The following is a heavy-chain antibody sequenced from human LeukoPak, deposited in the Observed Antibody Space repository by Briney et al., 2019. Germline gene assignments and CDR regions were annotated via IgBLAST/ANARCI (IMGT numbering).Heavy chain of an antibody. CDR3: AREQFHASGYYYYMDV. CDR2: VSPPGGGT. D-gene: IGHD5-24*01. J-gene: IGHJ6*03. Sequence: TGGSLRLSCAASGFTFSNHGMNWVRQAPGKGLEWLSGVSPPGGGTYYADSVKGRFTISRDDSKNTLYLQMNSLRAEDTAVYYCAREQFHASGYYYYMDVWGKGTTVTVSS. CDR1: GFTFSNHG. V-gene: IGHV3-23*01.